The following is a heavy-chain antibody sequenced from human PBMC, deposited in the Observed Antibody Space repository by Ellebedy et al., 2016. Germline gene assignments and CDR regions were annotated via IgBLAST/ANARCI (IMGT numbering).Heavy chain of an antibody. D-gene: IGHD3-3*01. J-gene: IGHJ3*02. CDR2: IFYTGST. CDR3: VRDQVDRYYDGKDTFDI. CDR1: GGSIRNYY. Sequence: SETLSLTCTVSGGSIRNYYWSWIRQSPGKGLEWIGYIFYTGSTDYNSSLKGRVTISLDMSKNQFSLKLSSVTAADTAFYYCVRDQVDRYYDGKDTFDIWGQGTLVTVSS. V-gene: IGHV4-59*12.